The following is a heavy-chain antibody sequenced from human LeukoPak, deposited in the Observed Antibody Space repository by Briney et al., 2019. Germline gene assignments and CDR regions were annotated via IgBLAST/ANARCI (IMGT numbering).Heavy chain of an antibody. D-gene: IGHD1-26*01. Sequence: GGSLRLSCAASGFTFSSYAMSWVRQAPGKGLEWVGAISGSGGSTYYEDSVNGRFTISRDNSNNTLYLQTNSLTAEHTAVYYCAKVGGRSGSYREEYYFDYWGEGTLVTVSS. V-gene: IGHV3-23*01. CDR2: ISGSGGST. CDR1: GFTFSSYA. J-gene: IGHJ4*02. CDR3: AKVGGRSGSYREEYYFDY.